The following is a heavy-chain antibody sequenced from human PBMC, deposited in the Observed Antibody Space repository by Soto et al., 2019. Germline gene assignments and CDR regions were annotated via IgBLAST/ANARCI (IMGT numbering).Heavy chain of an antibody. CDR1: GFTFSSYW. CDR2: INTDGSGT. V-gene: IGHV3-74*01. Sequence: EVQLVESGGGLVQPGGSLRLSCAASGFTFSSYWMHWVRQAPGKGLVWISRINTDGSGTSYVDSVQGRFTISRVNGKNTLFLQMNSLRGEDTAVYYCARRGSGVTRGLHYWGQGTLVTVSS. D-gene: IGHD2-15*01. CDR3: ARRGSGVTRGLHY. J-gene: IGHJ4*02.